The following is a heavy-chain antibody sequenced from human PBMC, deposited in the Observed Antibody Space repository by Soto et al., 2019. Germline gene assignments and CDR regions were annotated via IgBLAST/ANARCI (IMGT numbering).Heavy chain of an antibody. CDR2: INHSGST. J-gene: IGHJ3*02. V-gene: IGHV4-34*01. CDR1: GGSFSGYY. D-gene: IGHD2-2*01. Sequence: ETLSLTCAVYGGSFSGYYWSWIRQPPGKGLEWIGEINHSGSTNYNPSLKSRVTISVDTSKNQFSLKLSSVTAADTAVYYCARGWDIVVVPAAIRGAFDIWGQGTMVTVSS. CDR3: ARGWDIVVVPAAIRGAFDI.